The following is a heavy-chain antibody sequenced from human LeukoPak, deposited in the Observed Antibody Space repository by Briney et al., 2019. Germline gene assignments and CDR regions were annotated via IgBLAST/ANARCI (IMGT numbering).Heavy chain of an antibody. V-gene: IGHV3-7*03. Sequence: GGSLRLSCAASGFTFSSYAMTWVRQAPGQGLEWVANIKQDGSEKYYVDSVKGRFTISRDNAKNSLYLQMNSLRAEDTAVYYCAKGNDYGDYFDYWGQGTLVTVSS. J-gene: IGHJ4*02. D-gene: IGHD4-17*01. CDR1: GFTFSSYA. CDR3: AKGNDYGDYFDY. CDR2: IKQDGSEK.